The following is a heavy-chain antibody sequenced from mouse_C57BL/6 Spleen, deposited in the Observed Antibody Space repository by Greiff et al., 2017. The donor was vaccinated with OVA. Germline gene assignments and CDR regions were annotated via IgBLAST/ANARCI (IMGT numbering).Heavy chain of an antibody. CDR2: IHPNSGST. CDR3: ASDDAPYYCDY. V-gene: IGHV1-64*01. J-gene: IGHJ2*01. Sequence: QVQLQQSGAELVKPGASVKLSCKASGYTFTSYWMHWVKQRPGQGLEWIGMIHPNSGSTNYNEKFKSKATLTVDKSSSTAYMQLSSLTSEDSAVYYCASDDAPYYCDYWGQGTTLTVSS. D-gene: IGHD2-3*01. CDR1: GYTFTSYW.